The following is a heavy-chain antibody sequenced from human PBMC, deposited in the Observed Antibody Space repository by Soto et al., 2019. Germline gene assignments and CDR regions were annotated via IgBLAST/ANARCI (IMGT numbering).Heavy chain of an antibody. Sequence: GGSLRLSCAASGFTFSRNGMHWVRQAPGKGLEWVAVISYDGSNKYYADSVKGRFTISRDNSKNTLYLQMNSLRAEDTAVYYCAKNGPPLIFSPLDFWGQGTTVPVSS. CDR1: GFTFSRNG. V-gene: IGHV3-30*18. D-gene: IGHD3-3*01. CDR3: AKNGPPLIFSPLDF. CDR2: ISYDGSNK. J-gene: IGHJ6*02.